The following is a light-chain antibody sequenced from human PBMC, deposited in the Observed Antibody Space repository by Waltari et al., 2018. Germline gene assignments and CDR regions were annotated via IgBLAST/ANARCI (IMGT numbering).Light chain of an antibody. CDR3: CSYAGGQTVI. CDR1: SSDVGGYDS. CDR2: AVD. V-gene: IGLV2-11*01. J-gene: IGLJ2*01. Sequence: QSALTHPRSVSGSPVQSVTISCTGTSSDVGGYDSVSWYQQPPGNPPKLVIYAVDKRPSGVPDHFSGSKSGNTASLTVSGLQAEDEADYYCCSYAGGQTVIFGGGTRLTVL.